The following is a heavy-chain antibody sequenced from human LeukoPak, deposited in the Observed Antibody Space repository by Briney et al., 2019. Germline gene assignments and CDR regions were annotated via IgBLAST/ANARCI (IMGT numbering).Heavy chain of an antibody. Sequence: GASVKVSCKASGYTFTSYGISWVRQAPGQGLEWMGWISAYNGNTNYAQKLQGRVIMTTDTSTSTAYMDLRSLRSDDTAVYYCARVPRIYTKYTSSDDYMDVWGKGTTVTVSS. D-gene: IGHD2-2*01. CDR2: ISAYNGNT. V-gene: IGHV1-18*01. CDR3: ARVPRIYTKYTSSDDYMDV. CDR1: GYTFTSYG. J-gene: IGHJ6*03.